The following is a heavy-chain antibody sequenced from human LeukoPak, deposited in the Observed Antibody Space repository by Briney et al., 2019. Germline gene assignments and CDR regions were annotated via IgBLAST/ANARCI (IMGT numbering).Heavy chain of an antibody. V-gene: IGHV1-58*02. Sequence: SVKVSCKASGFTFTSSAMQWVRQARGQRLEWIGWIVVVSGNTNYAQKFQERVTITRDMSTSTAYMELSSLRSEDTAVYYCAAFPGHSGKTTFDYWGQGTLVTVSS. CDR3: AAFPGHSGKTTFDY. CDR1: GFTFTSSA. J-gene: IGHJ4*02. CDR2: IVVVSGNT. D-gene: IGHD4-11*01.